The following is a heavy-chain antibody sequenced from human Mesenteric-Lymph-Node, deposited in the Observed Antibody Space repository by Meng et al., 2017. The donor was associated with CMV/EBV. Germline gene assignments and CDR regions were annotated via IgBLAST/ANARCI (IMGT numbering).Heavy chain of an antibody. CDR1: GFTFSSYG. J-gene: IGHJ5*02. V-gene: IGHV3-30*02. CDR3: ARGRRDERSWFDP. Sequence: GESLKISCAASGFTFSSYGMHWVRQAPGKGLEWVAFIRYDGSNKYYADSVKGRFTISRDNSKNTLYLQMNSLRAEDTAVYYCARGRRDERSWFDPWGQGTLVTVSS. D-gene: IGHD1-1*01. CDR2: IRYDGSNK.